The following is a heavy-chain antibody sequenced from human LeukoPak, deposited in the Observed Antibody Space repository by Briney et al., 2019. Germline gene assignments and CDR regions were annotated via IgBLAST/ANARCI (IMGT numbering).Heavy chain of an antibody. J-gene: IGHJ3*02. CDR2: TYYRSKWYN. CDR1: GDSVSNNSAA. Sequence: SQTLSLTFAISGDSVSNNSAAWNWIRQSPSRGIEWLGSTYYRSKWYNDYAVSLKSRITINPHTSKHQFSLQLKSVTPEDTAVYYCATYAFEIWGQGTMVTVSS. CDR3: ATYAFEI. V-gene: IGHV6-1*01.